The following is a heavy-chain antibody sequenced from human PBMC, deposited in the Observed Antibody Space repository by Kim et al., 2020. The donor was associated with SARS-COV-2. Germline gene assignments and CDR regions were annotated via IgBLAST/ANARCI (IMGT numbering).Heavy chain of an antibody. CDR3: AGINPYFDY. CDR2: IYYSGST. CDR1: GGSISSYY. Sequence: SETLSLTCTVSGGSISSYYWSWIRQPPGKGLEWIGYIYYSGSTNYSPSLKSRVTISVDTSKNQFSLKLSSVTAADTAVYYCAGINPYFDYWGQGTLVTVSS. V-gene: IGHV4-59*08. J-gene: IGHJ4*02.